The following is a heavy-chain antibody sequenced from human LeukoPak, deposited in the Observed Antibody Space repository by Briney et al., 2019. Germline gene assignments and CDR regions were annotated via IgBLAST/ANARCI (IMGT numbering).Heavy chain of an antibody. Sequence: GGSLRLSCAASGFTFSSYSMNWVRQAPGEGLEWVSSISSSSSYIYYADSVKGRFTISRDNAKNSLYLQMNSLRAEDTAVYYCARGLDSSSIRYYYYYYMDVWGKGTTVTVSS. V-gene: IGHV3-21*01. CDR1: GFTFSSYS. CDR3: ARGLDSSSIRYYYYYYMDV. D-gene: IGHD6-6*01. J-gene: IGHJ6*03. CDR2: ISSSSSYI.